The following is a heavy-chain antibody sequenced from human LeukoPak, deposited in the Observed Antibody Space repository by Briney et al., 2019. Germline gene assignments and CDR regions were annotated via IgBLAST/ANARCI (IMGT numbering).Heavy chain of an antibody. J-gene: IGHJ6*03. CDR1: GGSISSSSYY. CDR2: IYYSGST. V-gene: IGHV4-39*07. Sequence: PSETLSLTCTVSGGSISSSSYYWGWIRQPPGKGLEWIGSIYYSGSTYYNPSLKSRVTISVDTSKNQFSLRLSSVTAADTAVYYCARVHGLLWFGELSVLDYYYYMDVWGKGTTVTVSS. CDR3: ARVHGLLWFGELSVLDYYYYMDV. D-gene: IGHD3-10*01.